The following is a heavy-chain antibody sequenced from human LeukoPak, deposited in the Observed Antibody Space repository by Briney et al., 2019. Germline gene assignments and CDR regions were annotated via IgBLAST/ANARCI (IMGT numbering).Heavy chain of an antibody. CDR2: IYYSGDT. V-gene: IGHV4-39*07. J-gene: IGHJ4*02. D-gene: IGHD3-22*01. Sequence: SETLSLTCTVSGASISSGNYYWGWIRQPPGKGLEWLGSIYYSGDTYNNPPLKSRVTISVDTAKSQFSLRLTSMTAADTAVYYCARDYNVDYDSSGYYSPWGQGTLVTVSS. CDR1: GASISSGNYY. CDR3: ARDYNVDYDSSGYYSP.